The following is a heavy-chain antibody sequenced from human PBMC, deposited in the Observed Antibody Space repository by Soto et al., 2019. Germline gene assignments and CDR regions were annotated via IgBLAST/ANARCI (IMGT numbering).Heavy chain of an antibody. V-gene: IGHV3-74*01. CDR1: GFTFSSYW. CDR3: ARERYYYDSSGYYPYGMDV. D-gene: IGHD3-22*01. CDR2: INSDGSST. J-gene: IGHJ6*02. Sequence: PGGSLRLSCAASGFTFSSYWMHWVHQAPGKGLVWVSRINSDGSSTSYADSVKGRFTISRDNAKNTLYLQMNSLRAEDTAAYYCARERYYYDSSGYYPYGMDVWGQGTTVTVSS.